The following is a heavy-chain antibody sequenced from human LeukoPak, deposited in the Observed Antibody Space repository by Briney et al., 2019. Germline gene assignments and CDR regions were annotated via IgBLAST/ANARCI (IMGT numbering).Heavy chain of an antibody. CDR2: INHSGST. V-gene: IGHV4-34*01. CDR3: ARDTVAGIYYYYMDV. Sequence: PSETLSLTCAVYGGSFSGYYWSWIRQPPGKGLEWIGEINHSGSTNYNPSLKSRVTISVDTSKNQFSLKLSSVTAADTAVYYCARDTVAGIYYYYMDVWGKGTTVTISS. J-gene: IGHJ6*03. CDR1: GGSFSGYY. D-gene: IGHD6-19*01.